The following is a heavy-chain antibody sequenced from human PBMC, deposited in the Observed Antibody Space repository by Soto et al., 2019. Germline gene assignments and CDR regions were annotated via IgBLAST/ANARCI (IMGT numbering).Heavy chain of an antibody. J-gene: IGHJ6*02. CDR1: GYTFTSYD. CDR3: ARGTVGATYYYYGVDV. Sequence: ASVKVSCKASGYTFTSYDINWVRQATGQGLEWMGWMNPNSGNTGYAQKFQGRVTMTRNTSISTAYMELSSLRPEDTAVYYCARGTVGATYYYYGVDVWGQGTTVTVSS. D-gene: IGHD1-26*01. CDR2: MNPNSGNT. V-gene: IGHV1-8*01.